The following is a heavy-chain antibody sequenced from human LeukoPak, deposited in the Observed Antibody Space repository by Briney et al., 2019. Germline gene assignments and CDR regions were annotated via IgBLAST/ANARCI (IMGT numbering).Heavy chain of an antibody. CDR1: DYSISSGYY. D-gene: IGHD2-21*01. CDR2: VYQSGST. J-gene: IGHJ4*02. Sequence: SETLSLTSAVSDYSISSGYYWGWIRQPPGKGLEWIGSVYQSGSTYYSPSLKSRVTISVDTSNNQFSLKLTSVTAADTAIYYCARHPDLRWPRSFDYWGQGTLVSVSS. CDR3: ARHPDLRWPRSFDY. V-gene: IGHV4-38-2*01.